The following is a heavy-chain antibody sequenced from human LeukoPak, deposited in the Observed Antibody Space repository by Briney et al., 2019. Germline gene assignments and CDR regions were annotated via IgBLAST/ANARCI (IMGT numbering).Heavy chain of an antibody. Sequence: ASVKVSCKASGYTFTSYYMHWVRQAPGQGLEWMGIINPSGGSTSYAQKFQGRVTITRNTSISTAYMELSSLRSEDTAVYYCARVGREDSGYSWFDPWGQGTLVTVSS. V-gene: IGHV1-46*01. D-gene: IGHD1-26*01. J-gene: IGHJ5*02. CDR3: ARVGREDSGYSWFDP. CDR2: INPSGGST. CDR1: GYTFTSYY.